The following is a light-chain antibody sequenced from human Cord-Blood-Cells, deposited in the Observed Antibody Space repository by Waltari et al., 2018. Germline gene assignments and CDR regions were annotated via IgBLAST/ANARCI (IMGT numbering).Light chain of an antibody. J-gene: IGLJ3*02. Sequence: QSALTQPRPVSGSPGQSVTISCSGTSSDLGGDNYVSWYQQHPAKAPKLMIYDVSKRPSGVPDRFSGSKSGNTTSLTISGLQAEDEADYYCCSYAGSYTLVFGGGTKLTVL. CDR2: DVS. CDR1: SSDLGGDNY. V-gene: IGLV2-11*01. CDR3: CSYAGSYTLV.